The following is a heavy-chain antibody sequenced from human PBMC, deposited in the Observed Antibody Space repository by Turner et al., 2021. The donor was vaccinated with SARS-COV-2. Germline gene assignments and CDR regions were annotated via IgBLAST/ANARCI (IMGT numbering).Heavy chain of an antibody. D-gene: IGHD6-19*01. CDR1: GYILIDLS. CDR2: SDHEDVKT. V-gene: IGHV1-24*01. J-gene: IGHJ6*02. Sequence: QVRLVQAVAEVKKPGASVTVSCQVSGYILIDLSMHWVRQAPGKGLGGLGGSDHEDVKTNYAQKFQSRVTMTEDTSKDTAYMELSSLRSEDTAVYYCATVFAEAGYSYGMDVWGQGTTVTVSS. CDR3: ATVFAEAGYSYGMDV.